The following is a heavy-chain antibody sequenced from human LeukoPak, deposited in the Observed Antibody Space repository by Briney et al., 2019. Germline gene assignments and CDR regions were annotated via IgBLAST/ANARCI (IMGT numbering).Heavy chain of an antibody. J-gene: IGHJ4*02. Sequence: ASVKVSCKASGDTFTRYGISWVRQAPGQGLEWMGWISAYNGNTNYAQKLQGRVTMTTDTSTSTAYMELRSLRSDDTAVYYCAREREGIRLGELSYRDYSGQGTLVTVSS. CDR1: GDTFTRYG. V-gene: IGHV1-18*01. CDR2: ISAYNGNT. CDR3: AREREGIRLGELSYRDY. D-gene: IGHD3-16*02.